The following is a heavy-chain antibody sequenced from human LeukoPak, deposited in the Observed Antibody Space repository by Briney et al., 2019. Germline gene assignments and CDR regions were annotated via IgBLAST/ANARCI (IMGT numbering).Heavy chain of an antibody. CDR1: GYSISSGYY. CDR3: ARVGMDLRVHF. D-gene: IGHD6-13*01. CDR2: IYQSGST. Sequence: SETLSLTCTVSGYSISSGYYWGWIRQPPGKGLEWIGSIYQSGSTHYNSTLKSRVTISVDTSKNQFSLKLSSVTAADTAVYYCARVGMDLRVHFWGQGTLVTVSS. V-gene: IGHV4-38-2*02. J-gene: IGHJ4*02.